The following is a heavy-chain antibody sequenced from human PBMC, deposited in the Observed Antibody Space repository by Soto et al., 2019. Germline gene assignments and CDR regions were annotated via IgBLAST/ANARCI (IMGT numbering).Heavy chain of an antibody. J-gene: IGHJ4*02. CDR2: IDNSGKT. Sequence: QVQLQQWGAGPLKPSETLSLTCAVYGVSLSGYYWSWIRQPPGKGLEWIGEIDNSGKTNYSPSLKRPVTISADTSKNQFSLTVTSLTAADTAVSYCSRGRDGGAADWGQGTRVTVSS. D-gene: IGHD3-16*01. CDR1: GVSLSGYY. V-gene: IGHV4-34*01. CDR3: SRGRDGGAAD.